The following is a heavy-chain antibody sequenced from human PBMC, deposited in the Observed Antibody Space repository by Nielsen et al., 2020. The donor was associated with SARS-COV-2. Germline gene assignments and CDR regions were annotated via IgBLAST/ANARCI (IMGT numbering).Heavy chain of an antibody. D-gene: IGHD1-26*01. Sequence: ESLKTPFPASGFNLSSYCIHWVLQDPGKGLVWVSRIKSDGRSTSYADSVKGRFTISRDNAKNTLYLQMNSLSVEDTVVYYCARPWDDAFDIWVQGTMVSVSS. CDR1: GFNLSSYC. J-gene: IGHJ3*02. CDR3: ARPWDDAFDI. V-gene: IGHV3-74*01. CDR2: IKSDGRST.